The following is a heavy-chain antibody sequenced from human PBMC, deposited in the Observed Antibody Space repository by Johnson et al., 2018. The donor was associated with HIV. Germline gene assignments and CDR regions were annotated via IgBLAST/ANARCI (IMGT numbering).Heavy chain of an antibody. Sequence: QVQLVESGGGVVQPGRSLRLSCAASGFTFSSYGMHWVRQAPGKGLEWVAVIWYDGSNKYYADSVKGRFTISRDNSKNTLYLQMNSLRAEDTAVYYCAIRGGRDAFDIWGQGTMVTVSS. J-gene: IGHJ3*02. CDR1: GFTFSSYG. CDR2: IWYDGSNK. CDR3: AIRGGRDAFDI. D-gene: IGHD3-10*01. V-gene: IGHV3-33*01.